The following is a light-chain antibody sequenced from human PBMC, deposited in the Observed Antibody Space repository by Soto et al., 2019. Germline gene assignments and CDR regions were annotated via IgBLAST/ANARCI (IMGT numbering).Light chain of an antibody. J-gene: IGKJ1*01. CDR2: KAS. V-gene: IGKV1-5*03. CDR1: QSIRSW. Sequence: DIQVTRCPSTVSASVGDRVTITCRASQSIRSWLAWYPQKPGKAPKLLIYKASSLESGVPSSFSGSGSGTEFILTFCSLQPEDVATYFCIQDITYPWTFGQGTKV. CDR3: IQDITYPWT.